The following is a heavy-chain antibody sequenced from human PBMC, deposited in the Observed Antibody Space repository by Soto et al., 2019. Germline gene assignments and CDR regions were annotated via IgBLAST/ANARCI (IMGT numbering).Heavy chain of an antibody. J-gene: IGHJ4*02. D-gene: IGHD3-16*01. CDR2: ISSSSTI. Sequence: QPGGSLRLSCAASGFTFSSYSMNWVRQAPGKGLEWVSYISSSSTIYYADSVKGRFTISRDNAKNSLYLQMNSLRAEDTAVYYCARDRSFLYPGVDYWGQGTLVTVSS. CDR1: GFTFSSYS. V-gene: IGHV3-48*01. CDR3: ARDRSFLYPGVDY.